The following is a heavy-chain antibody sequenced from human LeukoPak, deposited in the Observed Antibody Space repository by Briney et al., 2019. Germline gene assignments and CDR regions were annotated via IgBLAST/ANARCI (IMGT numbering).Heavy chain of an antibody. D-gene: IGHD5-24*01. CDR3: AKGQRWLFN. Sequence: GGSLRLSCSASWITFSSYSISLGRQAPGEGLEWVSAISGSGGSTYYADSVKGRFTISRDNSKNTLYLQMNSLRAEDTAVYYCAKGQRWLFNWGQGTLVTVSS. J-gene: IGHJ4*02. CDR1: WITFSSYS. CDR2: ISGSGGST. V-gene: IGHV3-23*01.